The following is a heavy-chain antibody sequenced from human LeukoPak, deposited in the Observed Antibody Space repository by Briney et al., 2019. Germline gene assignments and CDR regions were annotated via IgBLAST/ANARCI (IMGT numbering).Heavy chain of an antibody. CDR3: ARLILGATFSFDY. V-gene: IGHV4-59*08. J-gene: IGHJ4*02. CDR2: LDYSGST. D-gene: IGHD1-26*01. CDR1: GGSITRYY. Sequence: SETLSLTCTVSGGSITRYYWSWIRQPPGKGLEWIASLDYSGSTNYNPSLMSRVTVSVDTSKSQFSLKLSSVTAADTAVYFCARLILGATFSFDYWGLGTLVTVSS.